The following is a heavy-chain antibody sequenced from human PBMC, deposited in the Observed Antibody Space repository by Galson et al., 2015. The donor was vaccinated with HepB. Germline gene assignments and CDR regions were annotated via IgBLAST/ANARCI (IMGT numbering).Heavy chain of an antibody. Sequence: SETLSLTCAVYGGSLSGYYWSWIRQPPGKGLEWIGEINHSGSTNYNPSLKSRVTISVDTSKNQFSLKLSSVTAADTAVYYCARGGVVVAATLGYWGQGTLVTVSS. CDR3: ARGGVVVAATLGY. CDR2: INHSGST. CDR1: GGSLSGYY. V-gene: IGHV4-34*01. J-gene: IGHJ4*02. D-gene: IGHD2-15*01.